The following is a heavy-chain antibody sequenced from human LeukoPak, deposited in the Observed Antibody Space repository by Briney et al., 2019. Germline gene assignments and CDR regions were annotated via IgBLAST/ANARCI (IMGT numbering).Heavy chain of an antibody. V-gene: IGHV3-30*18. CDR3: AKGAYDYVWGSLIDY. CDR1: GCTFSSYG. CDR2: ISYDGSNK. J-gene: IGHJ4*02. Sequence: GGSLRLSCAASGCTFSSYGMHWVRQAPGKGQEWVAVISYDGSNKYYADSVKGRFTISRDNSKNTLYLQMNSLRAEDTAVYYCAKGAYDYVWGSLIDYWGQGTLVTVSS. D-gene: IGHD3-16*01.